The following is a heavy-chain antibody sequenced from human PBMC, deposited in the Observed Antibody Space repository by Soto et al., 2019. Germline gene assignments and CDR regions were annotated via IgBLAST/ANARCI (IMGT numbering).Heavy chain of an antibody. V-gene: IGHV2-5*01. D-gene: IGHD6-19*01. CDR3: AHMDSSGWYLYYYYGMDV. J-gene: IGHJ6*02. Sequence: KESGPTLVKPTQTLTLTCTFSGFSLSTSGVGVGWIRQPPGKALEWLALIYWNDDKRYSPSLKSRLTITKDTSKNQVVLTMTNMDPVDTATYYCAHMDSSGWYLYYYYGMDVWGQGTTVTVSS. CDR1: GFSLSTSGVG. CDR2: IYWNDDK.